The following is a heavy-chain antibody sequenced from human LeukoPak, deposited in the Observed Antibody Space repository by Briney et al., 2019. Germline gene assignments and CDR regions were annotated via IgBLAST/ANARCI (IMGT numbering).Heavy chain of an antibody. V-gene: IGHV3-53*01. CDR1: GFTVSSNY. D-gene: IGHD1-14*01. Sequence: GGSLRLSCAASGFTVSSNYMSWVRQAPGRGLEWVSVIYSGGSTYYADSVKGRFTISRDNSKNTVYLQMNSLRAEDTAVYYCARSGTGGLAFDIWGQGTMVTVPS. CDR3: ARSGTGGLAFDI. J-gene: IGHJ3*02. CDR2: IYSGGST.